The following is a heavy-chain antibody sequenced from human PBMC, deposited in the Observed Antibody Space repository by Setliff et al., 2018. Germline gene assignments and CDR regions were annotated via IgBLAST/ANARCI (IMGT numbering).Heavy chain of an antibody. CDR2: IYTSGST. Sequence: PSETLSLTCTVSGGSVGNSHYYWTWIRQPAGKGLEWIGHIYTSGSTNYDPSLKSRVTISVDTSKNQFSLKLSSVTAADTAIYYCARGGTYRYFDYWGQGTLVTVS. CDR3: ARGGTYRYFDY. J-gene: IGHJ4*02. CDR1: GGSVGNSHYY. V-gene: IGHV4-61*10.